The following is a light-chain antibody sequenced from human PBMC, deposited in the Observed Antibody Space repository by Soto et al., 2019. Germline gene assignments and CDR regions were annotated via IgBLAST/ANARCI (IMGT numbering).Light chain of an antibody. CDR1: QGISSY. CDR3: QQFNTYPPT. Sequence: DIQLTQSPPFLSASVGDRVTITCRASQGISSYLAWYLQKPGKAPNLLIYRASTLQSGVPSRFSGSGSGTEFTLTISSLQPEDFATYYCQQFNTYPPTFGGGTKVEIK. J-gene: IGKJ4*01. CDR2: RAS. V-gene: IGKV1-9*01.